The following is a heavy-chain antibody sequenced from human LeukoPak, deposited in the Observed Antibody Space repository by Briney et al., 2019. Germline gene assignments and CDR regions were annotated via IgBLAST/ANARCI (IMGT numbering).Heavy chain of an antibody. CDR1: GFTFRSYW. Sequence: PAGSLRLSCAASGFTFRSYWMRWVRQAPGKVLEWVAKMKLDGSEEYYVAYVKGRFTISSDNAKNSLYLQMNSLRVDDTAVYYCARWARYCSSGSCYSWFDPWGQGTLVTVSS. J-gene: IGHJ5*02. CDR2: MKLDGSEE. D-gene: IGHD2-15*01. V-gene: IGHV3-7*01. CDR3: ARWARYCSSGSCYSWFDP.